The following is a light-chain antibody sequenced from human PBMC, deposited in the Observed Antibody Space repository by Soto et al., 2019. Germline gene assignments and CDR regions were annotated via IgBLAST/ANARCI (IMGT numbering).Light chain of an antibody. CDR1: QSIAGY. Sequence: DVQLTQSPSSLSASVGDRVTITCWASQSIAGYLNWYQQKPGKAPKILIYVASTLQSGVPSRFSGSGSGTDFTLTISSLQPEDFATYYCQQSYSTPRTFGQGTKVEIK. V-gene: IGKV1-39*01. CDR2: VAS. CDR3: QQSYSTPRT. J-gene: IGKJ1*01.